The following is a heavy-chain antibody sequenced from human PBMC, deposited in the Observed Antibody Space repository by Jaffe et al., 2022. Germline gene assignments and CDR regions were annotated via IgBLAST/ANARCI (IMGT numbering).Heavy chain of an antibody. V-gene: IGHV5-51*03. CDR2: IYPGDSDT. CDR1: GYSFTSYW. CDR3: VSLGWTEPRRDDAFDI. D-gene: IGHD2-15*01. Sequence: EVQLVQSGAEVKKPGESLKISCKGSGYSFTSYWIGWVRQMPGKGLEWMGIIYPGDSDTRYSPSFQGQVTISADKSISTAYLQWSSLKASDTAMYYCVSLGWTEPRRDDAFDIWGQGTMVTVSS. J-gene: IGHJ3*02.